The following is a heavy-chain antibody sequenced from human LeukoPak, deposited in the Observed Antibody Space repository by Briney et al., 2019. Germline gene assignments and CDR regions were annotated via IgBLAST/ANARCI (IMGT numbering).Heavy chain of an antibody. CDR2: IYYGGST. D-gene: IGHD4-17*01. CDR1: GGSISSYY. Sequence: PSETLSLTCTVSGGSISSYYWSWIRQPPGKGLEWIGYIYYGGSTNYNPSLKSRVTISVDTSKNQFSLKLSSVTAADTAVYYCARDQYGDYYFDYWGQGTLVTVSS. J-gene: IGHJ4*02. V-gene: IGHV4-59*01. CDR3: ARDQYGDYYFDY.